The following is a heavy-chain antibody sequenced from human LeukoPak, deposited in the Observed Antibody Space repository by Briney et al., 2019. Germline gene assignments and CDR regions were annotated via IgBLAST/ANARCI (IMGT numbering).Heavy chain of an antibody. Sequence: ASVKVSCKASGYTFTSYDINWVRQATGQGLEWMGWMNPNSGNTGYAQKFQGRATMTRNTSISTAYMELSSLRSEDTAVYYCARGGVRHYDILTGYYISWGQGTLVTVSS. D-gene: IGHD3-9*01. V-gene: IGHV1-8*01. CDR3: ARGGVRHYDILTGYYIS. CDR2: MNPNSGNT. J-gene: IGHJ4*02. CDR1: GYTFTSYD.